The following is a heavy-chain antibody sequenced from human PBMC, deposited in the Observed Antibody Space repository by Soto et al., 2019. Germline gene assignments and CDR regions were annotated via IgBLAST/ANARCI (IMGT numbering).Heavy chain of an antibody. CDR1: GVSVSSGSYY. J-gene: IGHJ3*02. Sequence: SETLSLTCTVSGVSVSSGSYYWSWIRQPPGKGLEWIGYIYYSGSTNYNPSLKSRVTISVDTSKNQFSLKLSSVTAADTAVYYCARRGLDYGGNSDIWGQGTMVTVSS. D-gene: IGHD4-17*01. CDR2: IYYSGST. CDR3: ARRGLDYGGNSDI. V-gene: IGHV4-61*01.